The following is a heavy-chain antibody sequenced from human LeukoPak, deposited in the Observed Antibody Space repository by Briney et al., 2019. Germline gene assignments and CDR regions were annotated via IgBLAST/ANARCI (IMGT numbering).Heavy chain of an antibody. V-gene: IGHV1-69*04. CDR2: IIPILGIA. Sequence: SVKVSCKASGGTFSSYAISWVRQAPGQGLEWMGRIIPILGIANSAQKFQGRVTITADKSTSTAYMELSSLRSEDTAMYYCARESYSGNPYFDYWGQGTLVTVSS. CDR1: GGTFSSYA. D-gene: IGHD4-23*01. J-gene: IGHJ4*02. CDR3: ARESYSGNPYFDY.